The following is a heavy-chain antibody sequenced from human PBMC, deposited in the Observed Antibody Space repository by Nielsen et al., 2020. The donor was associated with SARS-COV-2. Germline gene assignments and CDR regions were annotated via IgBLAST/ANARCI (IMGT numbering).Heavy chain of an antibody. CDR2: IYPGDSDT. J-gene: IGHJ4*02. CDR1: GYIFTDFW. V-gene: IGHV5-51*01. Sequence: GESLKISCKGSGYIFTDFWIAWVRQMPGKGLEWMGIIYPGDSDTRYSPSFQGQVTISADKSITTAYLQWSSLKDSDTAMYYCARGGSFGFHAVYWGQGTLVTVSS. CDR3: ARGGSFGFHAVY. D-gene: IGHD5-18*01.